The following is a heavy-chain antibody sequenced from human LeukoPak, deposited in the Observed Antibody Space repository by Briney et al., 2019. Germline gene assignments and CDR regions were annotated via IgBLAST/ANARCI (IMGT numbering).Heavy chain of an antibody. J-gene: IGHJ5*02. CDR3: AKDQGDGGDWFDP. CDR2: ISGSGGST. D-gene: IGHD2-21*01. V-gene: IGHV3-23*01. CDR1: GFMFSSYA. Sequence: GGSLRLSCAASGFMFSSYAMSWVRQAPGKGLEWVSTISGSGGSTYYADSVKGRFTISGDNSKNTLYLQMNSLRAEDTAVYYCAKDQGDGGDWFDPWGQGTLVTVSS.